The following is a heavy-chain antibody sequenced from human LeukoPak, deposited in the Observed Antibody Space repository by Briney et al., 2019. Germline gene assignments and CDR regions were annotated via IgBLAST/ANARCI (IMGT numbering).Heavy chain of an antibody. V-gene: IGHV3-15*01. CDR2: IKSKTDGGTT. Sequence: GGSLRLSCAASGFTFSNAWMSWVRQAPGKGLEWVGRIKSKTDGGTTHYAAPVKGRFTISRDDSKITVFLQMNSLKTEDTAIYYCTTLQMATKFMDVWGKGTTVTVSS. D-gene: IGHD5-24*01. J-gene: IGHJ6*04. CDR1: GFTFSNAW. CDR3: TTLQMATKFMDV.